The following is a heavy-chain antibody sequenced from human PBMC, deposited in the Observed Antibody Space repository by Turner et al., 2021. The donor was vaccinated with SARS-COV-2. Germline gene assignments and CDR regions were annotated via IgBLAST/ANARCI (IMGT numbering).Heavy chain of an antibody. Sequence: VQLVQSGAEVKQPGASVEVAGKASGFTFTGYYMHWVRQAPGQGFEWMGWINPNNGGTNCAQKFQGRVTMTRDTSISTAYMELSRLRSDDTAVYYCARAVGYTDMEYWGQGTLVTVSS. CDR2: INPNNGGT. CDR3: ARAVGYTDMEY. J-gene: IGHJ4*02. V-gene: IGHV1-2*02. CDR1: GFTFTGYY. D-gene: IGHD5-18*01.